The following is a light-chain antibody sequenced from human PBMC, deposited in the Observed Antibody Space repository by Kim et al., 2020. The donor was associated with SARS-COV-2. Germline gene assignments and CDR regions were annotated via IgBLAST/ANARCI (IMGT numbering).Light chain of an antibody. Sequence: SPRQSVAIASSGTSSDFPFDYVSWYQRSPGKAPSLIMSEVSRRPSGVPVRFSGSKSGNTASLTVSGLQAEDEADYYCASHAPSIYMFGTGTKVTVL. J-gene: IGLJ1*01. CDR2: EVS. CDR1: SSDFPFDY. V-gene: IGLV2-8*01. CDR3: ASHAPSIYM.